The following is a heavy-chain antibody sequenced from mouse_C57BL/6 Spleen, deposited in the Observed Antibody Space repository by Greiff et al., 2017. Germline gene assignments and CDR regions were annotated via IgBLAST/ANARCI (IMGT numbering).Heavy chain of an antibody. D-gene: IGHD4-1*01. CDR3: ARRSLTGTDWYFDV. CDR2: IYPRSGNT. Sequence: VQLQQSGAELARPGASVKLSCKASGYTFTSYGISWVKQRTGQGLEWIGEIYPRSGNTYYNEKFKGKATLTADKSSSTAYMELRSLTSEDSAVYFCARRSLTGTDWYFDVWGTGTTVTVSS. V-gene: IGHV1-81*01. CDR1: GYTFTSYG. J-gene: IGHJ1*03.